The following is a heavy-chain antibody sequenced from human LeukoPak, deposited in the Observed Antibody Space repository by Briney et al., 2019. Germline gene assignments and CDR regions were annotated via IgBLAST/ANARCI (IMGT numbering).Heavy chain of an antibody. Sequence: ASVKVSCKASGYTFTGYYVHWVRQAPGQGLEWMGWMNPKSGGTNYAQKFEARVTMNRDTSISTAYMELSRLRFDDTAVYYCARNVGGSSSWYGFYYYYYYMDVWGKGTTVTVSS. CDR3: ARNVGGSSSWYGFYYYYYYMDV. CDR1: GYTFTGYY. CDR2: MNPKSGGT. D-gene: IGHD6-13*01. V-gene: IGHV1-2*02. J-gene: IGHJ6*03.